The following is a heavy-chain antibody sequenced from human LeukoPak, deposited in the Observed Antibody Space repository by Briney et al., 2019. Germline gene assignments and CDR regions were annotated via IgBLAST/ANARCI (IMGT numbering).Heavy chain of an antibody. V-gene: IGHV4-34*01. CDR1: GGSFSGYY. D-gene: IGHD3-3*01. CDR3: ARGRKFTIDY. J-gene: IGHJ4*02. CDR2: INHSGST. Sequence: SETLSLTCAVYGGSFSGYYWSWIRQPPGKGLEWIGEINHSGSTNYNPSLESRVTISVDTSKNQFSLKLSSVTAADTAVYYCARGRKFTIDYWGQGTLVTVSS.